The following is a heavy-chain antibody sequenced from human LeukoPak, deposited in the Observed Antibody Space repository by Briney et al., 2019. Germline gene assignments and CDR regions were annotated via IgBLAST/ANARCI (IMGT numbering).Heavy chain of an antibody. Sequence: ASVKVSCKASGYTFTGYYMHWVRRAPGQGLEWMGWINPNSGGTNYAQKFQDRVTMTRDTSISTAYMELSRLRSDDTAVYYCARDSHCSSTSCYDWFDPWGQGTLVTVSS. J-gene: IGHJ5*02. CDR3: ARDSHCSSTSCYDWFDP. CDR1: GYTFTGYY. D-gene: IGHD2-2*01. CDR2: INPNSGGT. V-gene: IGHV1-2*02.